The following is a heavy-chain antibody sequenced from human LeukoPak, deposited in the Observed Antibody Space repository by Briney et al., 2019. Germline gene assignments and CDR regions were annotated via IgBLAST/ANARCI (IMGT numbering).Heavy chain of an antibody. CDR1: GXTFSNYG. Sequence: GGSLRLSCAASGXTFSNYGMSWVRQAPGKGPDWVSTISGSGGSTFYADSVKGRFTISRDNSKNTLYLQMNSLRAEDTAVYYCARGPNYFDYWGQGTLVTVSS. CDR3: ARGPNYFDY. CDR2: ISGSGGST. V-gene: IGHV3-23*01. J-gene: IGHJ4*02.